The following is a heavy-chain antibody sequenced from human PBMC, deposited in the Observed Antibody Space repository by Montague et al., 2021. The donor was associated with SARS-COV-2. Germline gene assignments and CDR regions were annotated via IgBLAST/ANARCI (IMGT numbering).Heavy chain of an antibody. V-gene: IGHV4-34*01. D-gene: IGHD2-21*02. CDR3: DLLGHGSGDDCYD. J-gene: IGHJ4*02. CDR1: GGSFSGFY. CDR2: INHSGSA. Sequence: SETLSLTCAVYGGSFSGFYWCWIRQSPGKGLEWIGEINHSGSANYNPSLKNRVTMSVATSKNEFSLHLRSVTAAATGVYYCDLLGHGSGDDCYDWGQGTLVTVSS.